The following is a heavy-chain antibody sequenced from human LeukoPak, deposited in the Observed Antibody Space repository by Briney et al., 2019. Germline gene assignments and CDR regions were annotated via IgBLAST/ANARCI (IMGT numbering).Heavy chain of an antibody. CDR3: GSTTYNPSLKSRVTISVDTSKNQFSLKLSSVTAADASVYYCARTSYGDYGATNWFDP. J-gene: IGHJ5*02. CDR2: IYYSGST. D-gene: IGHD3-10*01. Sequence: TPERLSLTCTLSGGSTTRYYWSWIRQPPGGGLGWIGYIYYSGSTNYNPSPKSRAPIPVDTPKTQPSLKRSSGTAAHTPVYYSGSTTYNPSLKSRVTISVDTSKNQFSLKLSSVTAADASVYYCARTSYGDYGATNWFDPWGQGTRVTVSS. CDR1: GGSTTRYY. V-gene: IGHV4-59*01.